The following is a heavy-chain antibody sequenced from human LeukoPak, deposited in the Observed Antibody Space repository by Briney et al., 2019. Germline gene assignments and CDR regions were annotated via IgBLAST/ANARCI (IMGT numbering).Heavy chain of an antibody. CDR2: INYSGST. D-gene: IGHD2-2*01. Sequence: SETLSLTCSVSGDSISSSPEYWGWIRQPPGKGLEYIGSINYSGSTNYNPSLKSRVTISVDTSKNQFSLKLSSVTAADTAVYYCARERADLYCSSTSCTYENWFDPWGQGTLVTVSS. CDR1: GDSISSSPEY. V-gene: IGHV4-39*07. J-gene: IGHJ5*02. CDR3: ARERADLYCSSTSCTYENWFDP.